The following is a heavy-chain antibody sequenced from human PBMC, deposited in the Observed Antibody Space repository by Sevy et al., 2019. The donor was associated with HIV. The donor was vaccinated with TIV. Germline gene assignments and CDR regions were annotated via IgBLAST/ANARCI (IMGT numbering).Heavy chain of an antibody. V-gene: IGHV3-23*01. D-gene: IGHD3-22*01. CDR3: AKGHYYDSSGYFPFDY. Sequence: GGSLRLSCAASGFTFSSYAMSWVRQAPGRGLEWDSAIGGSAGSTFYADSVKGRFTISRDNSKNTLFLQMNSLRADDTAVYFCAKGHYYDSSGYFPFDYWGQGTLVTVSS. CDR1: GFTFSSYA. CDR2: IGGSAGST. J-gene: IGHJ4*02.